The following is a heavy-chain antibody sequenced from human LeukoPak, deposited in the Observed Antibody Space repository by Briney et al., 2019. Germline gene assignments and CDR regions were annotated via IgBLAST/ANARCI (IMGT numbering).Heavy chain of an antibody. J-gene: IGHJ4*02. D-gene: IGHD1-26*01. CDR2: ISGSGGST. V-gene: IGHV3-23*01. Sequence: GGSLRLSCAASGFTFSSYAMSWVRQAPGKGLEWVSAISGSGGSTYYADSVKGRSTISRDNSKNTLYLQMNSLRAEDTAVYYCAKDSGSYYRLIDYWGQGTLVTVSS. CDR3: AKDSGSYYRLIDY. CDR1: GFTFSSYA.